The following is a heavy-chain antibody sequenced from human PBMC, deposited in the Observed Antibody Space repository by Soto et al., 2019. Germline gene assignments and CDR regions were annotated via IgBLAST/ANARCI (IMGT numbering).Heavy chain of an antibody. CDR1: SGSISNYY. D-gene: IGHD2-8*01. V-gene: IGHV4-59*08. CDR3: ARLKMGYGPLGY. Sequence: PSETLSLTCSVSSGSISNYYWSWIRQPPGKGLEWIGYFFYSGSTSYNPSLKSRVTISVDTSENQFSLKLSSVTAADTAVYYCARLKMGYGPLGYWGQGTLVTVSS. CDR2: FFYSGST. J-gene: IGHJ4*02.